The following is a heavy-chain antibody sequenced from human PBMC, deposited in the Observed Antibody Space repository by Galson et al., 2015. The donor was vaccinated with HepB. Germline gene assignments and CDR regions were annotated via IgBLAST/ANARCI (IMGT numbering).Heavy chain of an antibody. CDR3: AKVFPEKTDGWYRQALYYFDS. J-gene: IGHJ4*01. Sequence: SLRLSCAGSGFNFGSYFMNWVRQAPGKGLEWVSAITPSGDNTYSADSMQGRFTISRDNSKNTLFLQMNSLRPDDTAIYFCAKVFPEKTDGWYRQALYYFDSWGHGTRVTVSS. D-gene: IGHD6-19*01. V-gene: IGHV3-23*01. CDR1: GFNFGSYF. CDR2: ITPSGDNT.